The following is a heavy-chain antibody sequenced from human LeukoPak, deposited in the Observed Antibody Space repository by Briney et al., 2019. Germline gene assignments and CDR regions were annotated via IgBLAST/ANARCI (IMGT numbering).Heavy chain of an antibody. J-gene: IGHJ4*02. CDR1: GYSFANYW. D-gene: IGHD5-18*01. CDR2: IYPDDSDT. V-gene: IGHV5-51*07. Sequence: GESLKISCQASGYSFANYWIAWVHQMPGKGLEWMGIIYPDDSDTRYSPSFQGQVTISADKAISTAYLQWSSLKASDTAMFYCARGDRVEDTTIITNHFDSWGQGTLVTVSS. CDR3: ARGDRVEDTTIITNHFDS.